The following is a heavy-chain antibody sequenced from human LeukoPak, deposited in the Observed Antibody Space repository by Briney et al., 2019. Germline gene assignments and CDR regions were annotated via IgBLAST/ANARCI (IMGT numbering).Heavy chain of an antibody. V-gene: IGHV3-30-3*01. D-gene: IGHD3-22*01. J-gene: IGHJ4*02. Sequence: GGSLRLSCAASGFTFSSYAMHWVRQAPGKGLEWVAVISYDGSNKYYADSVKGRFTISRDNSKNTLYLQMNSQRAEDTAVYYCARGIVVSNRGYFDYWGQGTLVTVSS. CDR3: ARGIVVSNRGYFDY. CDR2: ISYDGSNK. CDR1: GFTFSSYA.